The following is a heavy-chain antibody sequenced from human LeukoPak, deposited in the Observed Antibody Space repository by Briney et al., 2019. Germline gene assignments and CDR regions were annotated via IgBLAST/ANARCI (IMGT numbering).Heavy chain of an antibody. CDR3: SRPDYSVGSCHY. CDR2: IYYSGST. Sequence: PSETLSLTCTVYGGSISSSSYYWGWIRQPPGKGLEWIGSIYYSGSTYYNPSLKSRVTISVDTSKNQFSLKLSSVTAADTAVYYCSRPDYSVGSCHYWGQGTLVSVSS. CDR1: GGSISSSSYY. V-gene: IGHV4-39*01. D-gene: IGHD2-15*01. J-gene: IGHJ4*02.